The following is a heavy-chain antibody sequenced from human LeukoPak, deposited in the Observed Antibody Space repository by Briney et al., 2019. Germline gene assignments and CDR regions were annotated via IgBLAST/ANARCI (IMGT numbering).Heavy chain of an antibody. CDR1: GYTFNIYG. CDR2: ISAYNGNT. D-gene: IGHD3-16*01. V-gene: IGHV1-18*01. Sequence: ASVKVPCKASGYTFNIYGISWVRQAPGQGLEWMGWISAYNGNTNYAQKLQGRVTMTTDTSTSTAYMELRSLRSDDTAVYYCARRNRIMITFGGVISWFDPWGQGTLVTVSS. J-gene: IGHJ5*02. CDR3: ARRNRIMITFGGVISWFDP.